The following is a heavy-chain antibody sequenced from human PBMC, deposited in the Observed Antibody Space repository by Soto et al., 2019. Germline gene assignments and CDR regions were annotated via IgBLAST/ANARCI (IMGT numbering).Heavy chain of an antibody. CDR3: AREYYGSGSYYTYYFEY. Sequence: DSVKVSCKASGYTFTGYYMHWVRQAPGQGLEWMGWINPNSGGTNYAQKFQGRVTMTRDTSISTAYMELSRLRSDDTAVYYCAREYYGSGSYYTYYFEYWGQGTLVTVSS. J-gene: IGHJ4*02. CDR1: GYTFTGYY. CDR2: INPNSGGT. V-gene: IGHV1-2*02. D-gene: IGHD3-10*01.